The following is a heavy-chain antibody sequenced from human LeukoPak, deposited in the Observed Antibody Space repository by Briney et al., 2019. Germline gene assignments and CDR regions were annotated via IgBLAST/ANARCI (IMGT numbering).Heavy chain of an antibody. CDR2: ISSSSSTI. Sequence: PGGSLRLSCAASGFTFSSYSMNWVRQAPGKGLEWVSYISSSSSTIYYADSVKGRFTISRDNAKNSLYLQMNSLRAEDTAVYYCARANLSGYMYRPFDYWGQGTLVTVSS. D-gene: IGHD3-22*01. J-gene: IGHJ4*02. CDR3: ARANLSGYMYRPFDY. CDR1: GFTFSSYS. V-gene: IGHV3-48*04.